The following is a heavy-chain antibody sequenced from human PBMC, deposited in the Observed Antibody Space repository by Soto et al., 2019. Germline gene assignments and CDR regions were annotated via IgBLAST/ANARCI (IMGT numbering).Heavy chain of an antibody. Sequence: HPGGSLRLSCAASGFTFSSYWMSWVRQAPGKGLEWVANIKQDGSEKYYVDSVKGRFTISRDNAKNSLYLQMNSLRAEDTAVYYCARDITPYGDYFDYWGQGTLVTVSS. V-gene: IGHV3-7*01. J-gene: IGHJ4*02. CDR2: IKQDGSEK. D-gene: IGHD4-17*01. CDR3: ARDITPYGDYFDY. CDR1: GFTFSSYW.